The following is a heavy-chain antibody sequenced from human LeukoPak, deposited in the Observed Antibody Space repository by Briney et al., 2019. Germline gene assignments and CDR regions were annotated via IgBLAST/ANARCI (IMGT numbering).Heavy chain of an antibody. D-gene: IGHD6-25*01. CDR3: ARSLGAVHGAFDI. J-gene: IGHJ3*02. V-gene: IGHV3-53*04. CDR1: GFTVSSNY. Sequence: GGSLRLSCAASGFTVSSNYMSWVRQAPGKGLEWVSVIYSGGSTYYADSVKGRFTISRNNSKNTLYLQMNSLRAEDTAVYYCARSLGAVHGAFDIWGQGTMVTVSS. CDR2: IYSGGST.